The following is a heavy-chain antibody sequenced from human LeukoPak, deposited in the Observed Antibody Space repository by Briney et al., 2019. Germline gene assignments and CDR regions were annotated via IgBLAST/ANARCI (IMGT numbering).Heavy chain of an antibody. D-gene: IGHD5-18*01. Sequence: GGSLRLSCAASGFTVSSNYMSWVRQAPGKGLEWVSVIYSGGSTYYADSVKGRFTISRDNSKNTLYFQMNSLRAEDTAVYYCARVAVDTAMPDYWGQGTLVTVSS. CDR3: ARVAVDTAMPDY. CDR2: IYSGGST. J-gene: IGHJ4*02. V-gene: IGHV3-66*02. CDR1: GFTVSSNY.